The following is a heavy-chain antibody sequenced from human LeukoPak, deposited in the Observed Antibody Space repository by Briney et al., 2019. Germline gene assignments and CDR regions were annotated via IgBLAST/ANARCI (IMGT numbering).Heavy chain of an antibody. V-gene: IGHV4-34*01. CDR1: GGSFSGYY. D-gene: IGHD3-16*02. CDR3: ARGIPGRSIDY. J-gene: IGHJ4*02. CDR2: INHSGST. Sequence: PSETLSLTCAVYGGSFSGYYWSWIRQPPGKGLEWIGEINHSGSTNYNPSLKSRVTISVDTSKNQFSLKLSSVTAADTAVYYCARGIPGRSIDYWGQGTLDTVSS.